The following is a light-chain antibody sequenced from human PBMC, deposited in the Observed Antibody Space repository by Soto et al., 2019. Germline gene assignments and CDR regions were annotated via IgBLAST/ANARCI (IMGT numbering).Light chain of an antibody. CDR3: SSYTSSSPYV. Sequence: QSALTQPASVSGSPGQSITISCTGTSSDVGGYNYVSWYQQHPGKAPKLLIYEVSNRPSGVSNRFSGSKSGITASLTISGLQAEDEADYYCSSYTSSSPYVFGTGTKVTFL. V-gene: IGLV2-14*01. CDR1: SSDVGGYNY. CDR2: EVS. J-gene: IGLJ1*01.